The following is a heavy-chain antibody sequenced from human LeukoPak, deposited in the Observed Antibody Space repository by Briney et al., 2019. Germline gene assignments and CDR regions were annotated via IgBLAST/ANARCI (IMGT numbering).Heavy chain of an antibody. V-gene: IGHV1-18*01. CDR2: ISGYNGNT. J-gene: IGHJ4*02. CDR1: GYTFTRYG. D-gene: IGHD6-13*01. CDR3: AVDASTAAAAPFDY. Sequence: ASVNVSCKASGYTFTRYGISWLRQAPGQGLEWMGWISGYNGNTNYAQKIQGRVTMTTDTSTSTAYMELRSLRSDDTAVYYCAVDASTAAAAPFDYWGQGTLVTVSS.